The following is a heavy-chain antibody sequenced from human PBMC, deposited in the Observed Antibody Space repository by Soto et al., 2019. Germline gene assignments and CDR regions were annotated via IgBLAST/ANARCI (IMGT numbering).Heavy chain of an antibody. CDR2: IYYSGST. CDR3: ARTDIVATINYYYYGMDV. CDR1: GGSISSSSYY. J-gene: IGHJ6*02. V-gene: IGHV4-39*01. D-gene: IGHD5-12*01. Sequence: SETLSLTCTVSGGSISSSSYYWGWIRQPPXKGLEWIGSIYYSGSTYYNPSLKSRVTISVDTSKNQFSLKLSSVTAADTAVYYCARTDIVATINYYYYGMDVWGQGTTVTVYS.